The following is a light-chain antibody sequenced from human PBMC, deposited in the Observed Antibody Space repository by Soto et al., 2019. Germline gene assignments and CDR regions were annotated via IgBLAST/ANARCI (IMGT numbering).Light chain of an antibody. Sequence: QSALTQPPSVSGSPGQSVTISCTGTSSDIGGYKYVSWYQQHPGKAPKLMIYEVSNRPSGVSNRFSGSKSGNTASLTISGLHAEDAADYYCSSYASRSAVVFGGGTKLTVL. V-gene: IGLV2-14*01. CDR2: EVS. J-gene: IGLJ2*01. CDR1: SSDIGGYKY. CDR3: SSYASRSAVV.